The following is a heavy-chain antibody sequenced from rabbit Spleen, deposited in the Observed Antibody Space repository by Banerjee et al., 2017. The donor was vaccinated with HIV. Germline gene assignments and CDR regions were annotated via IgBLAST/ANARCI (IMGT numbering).Heavy chain of an antibody. D-gene: IGHD1-1*01. J-gene: IGHJ4*01. CDR2: INTITGKT. V-gene: IGHV1S45*01. CDR1: GFSFIYSYW. Sequence: QEQLEESGGDLVKPEGSLTLTCTASGFSFIYSYWICWVRQAPGKGLEWIACINTITGKTVYASWAKGRFTISKTSSTTVTLQVTSLTAADTATYFCTRDDGSGHYIDGYFNLWGQGTLVTVS. CDR3: TRDDGSGHYIDGYFNL.